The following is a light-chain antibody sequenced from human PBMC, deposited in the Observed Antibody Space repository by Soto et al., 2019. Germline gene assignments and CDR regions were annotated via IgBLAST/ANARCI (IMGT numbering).Light chain of an antibody. CDR3: QQYADSRPYT. J-gene: IGKJ2*01. CDR2: GAS. CDR1: QSVRSNS. Sequence: EIVLTRSPGTLSLSPGERAALSCGASQSVRSNSVAWYQQRPGQAPRVLIYGASSRAAGIPDRFNGSGSGTDFTITINRLETDDFAVYFCQQYADSRPYTFGQGTKVDIK. V-gene: IGKV3-20*01.